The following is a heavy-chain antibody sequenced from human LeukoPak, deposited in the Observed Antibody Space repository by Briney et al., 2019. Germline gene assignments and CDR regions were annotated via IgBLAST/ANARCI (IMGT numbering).Heavy chain of an antibody. D-gene: IGHD3-10*01. J-gene: IGHJ4*02. CDR3: AREGFFMVRGVIIRKGYFDY. Sequence: QVGGSLRLSCAASGFTFSSYEMNWVRQALGKGLEWLSYIYNSGNTIYYADSVKGRFTISRDNAKNSVHLQMNSLRAEDTAVYYCAREGFFMVRGVIIRKGYFDYWGQGTLVTVSS. CDR2: IYNSGNTI. CDR1: GFTFSSYE. V-gene: IGHV3-48*03.